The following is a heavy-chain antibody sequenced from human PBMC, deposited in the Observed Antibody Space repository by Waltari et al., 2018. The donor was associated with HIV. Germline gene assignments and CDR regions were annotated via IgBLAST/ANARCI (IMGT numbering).Heavy chain of an antibody. J-gene: IGHJ6*02. Sequence: EMQLVESGGGLVQPGGSLRLSCVASGFTFSSYEMNWVRQVPGKGLGWISYIGSSGTTISYADSVKGRFTFSRDNAKKSLFLQMNSLRVEDTAVYWCARVNQVLYYGMDVWGQGTTVTVSS. V-gene: IGHV3-48*03. CDR2: IGSSGTTI. CDR3: ARVNQVLYYGMDV. D-gene: IGHD2-2*02. CDR1: GFTFSSYE.